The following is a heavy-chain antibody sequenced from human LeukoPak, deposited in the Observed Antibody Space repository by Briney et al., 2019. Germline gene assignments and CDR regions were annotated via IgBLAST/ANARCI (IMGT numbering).Heavy chain of an antibody. Sequence: GGSLRLSCAASGFTFSTSWMTWVCQAPGKGLEWVASINPDGGEIHYVDSVKGRFTISRDNAKNSLYLQMNSLRAEDMALYYCAKDAAGYYYYMDVWGKGTTVTVSS. J-gene: IGHJ6*03. V-gene: IGHV3-7*03. CDR1: GFTFSTSW. CDR2: INPDGGEI. CDR3: AKDAAGYYYYMDV. D-gene: IGHD6-19*01.